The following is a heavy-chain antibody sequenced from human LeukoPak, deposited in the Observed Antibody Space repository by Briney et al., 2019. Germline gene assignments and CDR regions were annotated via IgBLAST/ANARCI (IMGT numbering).Heavy chain of an antibody. J-gene: IGHJ4*02. Sequence: GSLRLSCAASGFTFSSYWMSWVRQAPGRGLEWVANIKQDGSEKYYVDSVKGRFTISRDTAKNSLYLQMNSLRAEDTAVYYCARSAQPLYYDFWSGYPHFDYWGQGTLVTVSS. CDR3: ARSAQPLYYDFWSGYPHFDY. V-gene: IGHV3-7*01. CDR2: IKQDGSEK. CDR1: GFTFSSYW. D-gene: IGHD3-3*01.